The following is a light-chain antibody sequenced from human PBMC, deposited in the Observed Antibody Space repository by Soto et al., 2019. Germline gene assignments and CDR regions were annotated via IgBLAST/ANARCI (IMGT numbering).Light chain of an antibody. J-gene: IGKJ2*01. CDR1: QTTNKY. CDR3: QQSYSMPYA. Sequence: DIHMTQXPSXXXXSXXXRXTIXXXAIQTTNKYLNWYQLKPGKAPKLLIYAASTLQTGVPSRFTGSGSGTDFTLTIISLQPEDYATYFCQQSYSMPYALGPGTKVEIK. CDR2: AAS. V-gene: IGKV1-39*01.